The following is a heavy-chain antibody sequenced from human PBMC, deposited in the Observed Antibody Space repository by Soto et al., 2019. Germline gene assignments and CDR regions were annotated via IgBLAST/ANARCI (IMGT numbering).Heavy chain of an antibody. CDR1: GFTFSSYA. CDR2: ISGSGGST. V-gene: IGHV3-23*01. D-gene: IGHD2-2*01. CDR3: AKVKESQLLVLGDHYYMDV. Sequence: EVQLLESGGGLVQPGGSLRLSCAASGFTFSSYAMSWVRQAPGKGLEWVSAISGSGGSTYYADSVKGRFTISRDNSKNTLYLQMNSLRAEDTAVYYCAKVKESQLLVLGDHYYMDVWGKGTTVTVSS. J-gene: IGHJ6*03.